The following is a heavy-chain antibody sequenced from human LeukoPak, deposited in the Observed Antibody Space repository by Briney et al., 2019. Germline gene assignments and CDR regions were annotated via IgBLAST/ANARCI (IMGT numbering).Heavy chain of an antibody. Sequence: QTGGSLRLSCAASGFTFSTYGMTWVRQAPGKGLEWVSSISGSGGSTYYADSVKGRFTISRDNSKNTLYLQMNSLRAEDTAVYYCARSYDFWSGPFDYWGQGTLVTVSS. CDR1: GFTFSTYG. D-gene: IGHD3-3*01. CDR2: ISGSGGST. V-gene: IGHV3-23*01. CDR3: ARSYDFWSGPFDY. J-gene: IGHJ4*02.